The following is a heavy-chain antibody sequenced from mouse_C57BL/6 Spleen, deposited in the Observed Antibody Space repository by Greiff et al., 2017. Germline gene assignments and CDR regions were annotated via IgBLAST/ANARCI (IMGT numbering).Heavy chain of an antibody. CDR2: FTMYSDAT. Sequence: LKQSGAELVRPGSSVKLSCKDSYFAFMASAMHWVKQRPGHGLEWIGSFTMYSDATEYSENFKGKATLTANTSSSTAYMELSSLTSEESAVYYCARGGDYDDYAMDYWGQGTSVTVSS. D-gene: IGHD2-4*01. J-gene: IGHJ4*01. CDR1: YFAFMASA. V-gene: IGHV1-49*01. CDR3: ARGGDYDDYAMDY.